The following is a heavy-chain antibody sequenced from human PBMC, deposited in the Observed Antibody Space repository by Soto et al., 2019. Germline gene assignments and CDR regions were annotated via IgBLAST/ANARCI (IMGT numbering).Heavy chain of an antibody. Sequence: QVKLVESGGRVVQPGKSLRLSCAASGFAFRSYGMHWVRQAPGKGLEWVAVINSDGTEKAYADSVVGRFFISRDNRRNTIFLQMNNVRTEDTAGYYCVKPRASMEWPPFDPWGQGTLVTVSS. D-gene: IGHD3-3*01. V-gene: IGHV3-30*18. CDR1: GFAFRSYG. CDR3: VKPRASMEWPPFDP. CDR2: INSDGTEK. J-gene: IGHJ5*02.